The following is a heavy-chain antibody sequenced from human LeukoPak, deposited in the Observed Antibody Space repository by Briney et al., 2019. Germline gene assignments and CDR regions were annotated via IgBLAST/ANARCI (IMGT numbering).Heavy chain of an antibody. V-gene: IGHV4-39*01. D-gene: IGHD3-16*01. CDR2: ISYSGRT. J-gene: IGHJ4*02. Sequence: SETLSLTCTVSDGSISSNSYYWGWIRQPPGKGLEWIGSISYSGRTYYNPSLESRVTISVDASKNQFSLELNSVTAADTAVYYCARGGFDYSGQGTLVTVSS. CDR3: ARGGFDY. CDR1: DGSISSNSYY.